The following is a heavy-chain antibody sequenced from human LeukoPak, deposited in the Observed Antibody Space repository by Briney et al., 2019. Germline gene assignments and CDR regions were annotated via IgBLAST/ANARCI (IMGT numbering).Heavy chain of an antibody. Sequence: SETLSLTCLVSGGSMGNAIYWWGWFRQPPGEGLAWIASISYNGFTSYNQSLRSRVTISIDTSKKRLSLSLTSMTAADTAIYYCARLPSTDYSIDYWGQGTLVTVSA. J-gene: IGHJ4*02. CDR3: ARLPSTDYSIDY. D-gene: IGHD3-22*01. CDR2: ISYNGFT. CDR1: GGSMGNAIYW. V-gene: IGHV4-39*01.